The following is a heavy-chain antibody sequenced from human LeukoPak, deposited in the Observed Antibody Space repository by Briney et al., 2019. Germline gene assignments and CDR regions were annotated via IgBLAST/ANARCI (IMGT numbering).Heavy chain of an antibody. D-gene: IGHD3-10*01. V-gene: IGHV3-21*01. Sequence: GGSLRLSCAASGYTLSSYSMNWVRQAPGKGLEWVSSIRSGSGNIYYADSVKGRFTISRDNAKNSLYLQMNSLRAEDPAVYYCARDSGALWFGELSRWFDPWGQGTLVTVSS. CDR2: IRSGSGNI. J-gene: IGHJ5*02. CDR1: GYTLSSYS. CDR3: ARDSGALWFGELSRWFDP.